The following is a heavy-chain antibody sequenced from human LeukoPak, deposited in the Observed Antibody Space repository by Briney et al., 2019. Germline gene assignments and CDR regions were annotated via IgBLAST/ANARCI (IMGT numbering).Heavy chain of an antibody. CDR1: GFTFSSYA. CDR2: ISYDGSNK. V-gene: IGHV3-30-3*01. J-gene: IGHJ4*02. CDR3: ARPKGYYDFWSGSFDY. Sequence: GGSLRLSCAASGFTFSSYAMHWVRQAPGKGLEWVAVISYDGSNKYYADSVKGRFTISRDNSKNTLYLQMNSLRAEDTAVYYCARPKGYYDFWSGSFDYWGQGTLVTVSS. D-gene: IGHD3-3*01.